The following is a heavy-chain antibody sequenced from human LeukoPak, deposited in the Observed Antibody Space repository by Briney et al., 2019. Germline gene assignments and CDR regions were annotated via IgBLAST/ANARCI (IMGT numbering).Heavy chain of an antibody. CDR2: IKQDGSEK. CDR3: AREDASSWDY. D-gene: IGHD6-13*01. CDR1: GFTFSTYY. V-gene: IGHV3-7*01. Sequence: PGGSLRLSCAASGFTFSTYYMNWVRQAPGKGLEWVANIKQDGSEKYYVDSVKGRFTISRDNAKNSLHLQMNSLRAEDTAVYYCAREDASSWDYWGQGILVTVSS. J-gene: IGHJ4*02.